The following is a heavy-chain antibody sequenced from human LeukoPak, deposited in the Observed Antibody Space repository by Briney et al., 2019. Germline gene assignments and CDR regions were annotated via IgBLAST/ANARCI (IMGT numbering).Heavy chain of an antibody. CDR1: GFTFDNYA. V-gene: IGHV3-9*01. CDR2: ISWNSGSI. Sequence: PVGSPRLSCAASGFTFDNYAMHWVRQAPGKGLEWGSGISWNSGSIGYADSVKGRFTISRDNAKNSLYLQMNSLRAEDTALYYCAKDITYYYGSGSYYVWGQGTLVTVSS. D-gene: IGHD3-10*01. J-gene: IGHJ4*02. CDR3: AKDITYYYGSGSYYV.